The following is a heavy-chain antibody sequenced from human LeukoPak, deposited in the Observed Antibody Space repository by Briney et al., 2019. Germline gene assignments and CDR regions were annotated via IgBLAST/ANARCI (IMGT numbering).Heavy chain of an antibody. Sequence: SQTLSLTCTVSGGSISSGGYYWSWIRQHPGKGLEWIGYIYYSGSTYYNPSLKSRVTISVDTPKNQFSLKLSSVTAADTAVYYCAREWRGGPMDYWGQGTLVTVSS. CDR3: AREWRGGPMDY. CDR2: IYYSGST. V-gene: IGHV4-31*03. D-gene: IGHD3-3*01. CDR1: GGSISSGGYY. J-gene: IGHJ4*02.